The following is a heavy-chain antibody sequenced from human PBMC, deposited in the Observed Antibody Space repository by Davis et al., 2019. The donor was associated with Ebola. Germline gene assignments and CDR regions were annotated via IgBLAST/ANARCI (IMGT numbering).Heavy chain of an antibody. CDR3: ARPVAGTAEYFQH. D-gene: IGHD6-19*01. CDR2: ISSSGSTI. J-gene: IGHJ1*01. Sequence: GGSLRLSCAASGFTFSSYAMSWVRQAPGKGLEWVSYISSSGSTIYYADSVKGRFTISRDNAKNSLYLQMNSLRAEDTAVYYCARPVAGTAEYFQHWGQGTLVTVSS. V-gene: IGHV3-48*04. CDR1: GFTFSSYA.